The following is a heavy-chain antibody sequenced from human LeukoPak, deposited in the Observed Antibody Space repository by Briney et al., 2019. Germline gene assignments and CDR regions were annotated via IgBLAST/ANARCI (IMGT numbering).Heavy chain of an antibody. V-gene: IGHV1-3*01. CDR3: ARDLGSSSWYENYGMDV. CDR1: GYTFTSYA. D-gene: IGHD6-13*01. J-gene: IGHJ6*02. CDR2: INAGNGNT. Sequence: ASVNVSYKASGYTFTSYAMHWVRQATGQRLEWMGWINAGNGNTKYSQKFQGRVTITRDTSASTAYMELSSLRSEDTAVYYCARDLGSSSWYENYGMDVWGQGTTVTVSS.